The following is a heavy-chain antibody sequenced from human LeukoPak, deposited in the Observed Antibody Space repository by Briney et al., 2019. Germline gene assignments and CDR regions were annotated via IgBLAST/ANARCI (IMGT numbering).Heavy chain of an antibody. D-gene: IGHD3-22*01. Sequence: GGSLRLSCAASGFTFSSYNMTWVRQAPGKGLEWVSSISSSSSYIYYADSVKGRFTISRDNAKNSLYLQMNSLRAEDTAVYYCARAGEYDSSGYSRWGQGTLVTVSS. CDR2: ISSSSSYI. CDR3: ARAGEYDSSGYSR. J-gene: IGHJ4*02. CDR1: GFTFSSYN. V-gene: IGHV3-21*01.